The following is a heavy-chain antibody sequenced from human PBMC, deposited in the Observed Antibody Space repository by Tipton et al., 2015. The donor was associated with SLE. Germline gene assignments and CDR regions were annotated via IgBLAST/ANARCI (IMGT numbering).Heavy chain of an antibody. Sequence: TLSLTCAVYGGSFSSSRYYWGRIRQPPGKGLEWIGSTHYSGSTYYNPSLESRVTMSVDTSKNQFSLRLTSVNAADTAIYYCARGGASSKWLDPWGQGTLVTVSS. D-gene: IGHD6-6*01. V-gene: IGHV4-39*07. CDR1: GGSFSSSRYY. CDR3: ARGGASSKWLDP. J-gene: IGHJ5*02. CDR2: THYSGST.